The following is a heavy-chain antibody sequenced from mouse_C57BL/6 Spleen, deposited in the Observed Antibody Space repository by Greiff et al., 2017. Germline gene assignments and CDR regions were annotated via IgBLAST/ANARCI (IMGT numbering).Heavy chain of an antibody. CDR2: LFPGCGNT. J-gene: IGHJ2*01. D-gene: IGHD1-1*01. CDR3: ARRGNYYGSSLDY. V-gene: IGHV1-84*01. Sequence: QQPGPGLVRLGWLFPGCGNTKYNEKFKGKATLTVDTSSSTAYMQLSSLTSEDSAVYFCARRGNYYGSSLDYWGQGTTLTVSS.